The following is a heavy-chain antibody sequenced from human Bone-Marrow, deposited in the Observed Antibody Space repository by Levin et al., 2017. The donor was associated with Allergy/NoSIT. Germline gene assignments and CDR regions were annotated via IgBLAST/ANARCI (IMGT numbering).Heavy chain of an antibody. CDR2: ISGSGGST. CDR3: AKDLFIGSSGVCFDY. D-gene: IGHD2-8*01. CDR1: GFTFSSYA. J-gene: IGHJ4*02. Sequence: AGGSLRLSCAASGFTFSSYAMSWVRQAPGKGLEWVSAISGSGGSTYYADSVKGRFTISRDNSKKTLYLQMNSLRAEDTAVYYCAKDLFIGSSGVCFDYWGQGTLVTVSS. V-gene: IGHV3-23*01.